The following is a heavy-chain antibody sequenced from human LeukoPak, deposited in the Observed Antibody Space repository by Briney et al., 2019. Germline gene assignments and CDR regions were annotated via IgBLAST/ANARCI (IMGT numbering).Heavy chain of an antibody. V-gene: IGHV4-34*01. CDR2: IYYSGSV. CDR1: GGSFSGYY. D-gene: IGHD5-12*01. Sequence: SETLSLTCAVYGGSFSGYYWSWIRQPPGRGPEWIGSIYYSGSVYYNASLRSRLTLSVDTPKNQFSLKLNSVTATDTAVYYCARYSSWKTYFDYWGQGSLVTVSS. J-gene: IGHJ4*02. CDR3: ARYSSWKTYFDY.